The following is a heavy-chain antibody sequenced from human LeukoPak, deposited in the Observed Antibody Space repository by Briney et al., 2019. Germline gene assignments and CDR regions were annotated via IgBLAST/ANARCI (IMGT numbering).Heavy chain of an antibody. CDR3: AREGRYCSGGSCLDY. CDR1: RFTFSNYS. Sequence: PGGSLRLSCAASRFTFSNYSMNWVRQAPGKGLEWISYISSSSSTIYYADSVKGRFTISRDNAKNSLYLQMNSLRAEDTALYYCAREGRYCSGGSCLDYWGQGTLVTVSS. J-gene: IGHJ4*02. V-gene: IGHV3-48*04. D-gene: IGHD2-15*01. CDR2: ISSSSSTI.